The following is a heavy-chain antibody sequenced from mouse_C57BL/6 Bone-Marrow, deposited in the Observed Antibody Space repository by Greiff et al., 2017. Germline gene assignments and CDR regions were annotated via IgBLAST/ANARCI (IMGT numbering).Heavy chain of an antibody. V-gene: IGHV1-4*01. CDR1: GYTFTSYT. D-gene: IGHD2-2*01. CDR3: ARVYYGYDGFAY. CDR2: INPSSGYT. Sequence: QVQLQQSGAELARPGASVKMSCKASGYTFTSYTLHWVKQRPGQGLEWIGYINPSSGYTKYNQKFKDKATLTADKSSSTAYMQLSSLTSEDSAVYYCARVYYGYDGFAYWGQGTLVTVSA. J-gene: IGHJ3*01.